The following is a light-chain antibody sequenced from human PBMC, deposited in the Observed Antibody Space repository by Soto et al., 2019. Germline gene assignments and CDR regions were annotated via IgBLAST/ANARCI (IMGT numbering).Light chain of an antibody. CDR1: SSDVGAYNY. CDR2: DVS. J-gene: IGLJ1*01. V-gene: IGLV2-14*01. Sequence: QSALTQPASVSGSTRQSITISCTGTSSDVGAYNYDSWYQQYPGEAPKVMIYDVSHRPAGVSNRFSGSKSGNTASLTISGLQTQDEADYYCSSYTSATTYVFGTGTKLTVL. CDR3: SSYTSATTYV.